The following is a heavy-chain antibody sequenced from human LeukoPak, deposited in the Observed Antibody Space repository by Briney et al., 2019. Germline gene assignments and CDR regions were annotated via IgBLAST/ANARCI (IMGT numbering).Heavy chain of an antibody. V-gene: IGHV5-51*01. CDR3: ARHGKLSASRNWFDP. CDR2: IYPDDFDT. J-gene: IGHJ5*02. CDR1: GYSFTSYW. Sequence: PGESLKISCKASGYSFTSYWIAWVGQMPGKGLEWMGVIYPDDFDTRYSPSFQGQVTISADKSISTAFLQWSSLKASDTAIYYCARHGKLSASRNWFDPWGQGTLVTVSS. D-gene: IGHD1-26*01.